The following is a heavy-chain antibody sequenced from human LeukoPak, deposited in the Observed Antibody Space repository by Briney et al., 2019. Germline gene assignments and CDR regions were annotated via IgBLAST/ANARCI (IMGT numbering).Heavy chain of an antibody. CDR1: GFTFSSYS. J-gene: IGHJ3*01. V-gene: IGHV3-21*01. D-gene: IGHD3-22*01. Sequence: SGGSLRLSCAASGFTFSSYSMNWVRQAPGKGLEWVSSISSSSSYIYYADSVKGRFTISRDNTKNSLYLQMNSLRAEDTAVCYCARDSSYITMIIVAGAFDVWGQGTMVTVSS. CDR2: ISSSSSYI. CDR3: ARDSSYITMIIVAGAFDV.